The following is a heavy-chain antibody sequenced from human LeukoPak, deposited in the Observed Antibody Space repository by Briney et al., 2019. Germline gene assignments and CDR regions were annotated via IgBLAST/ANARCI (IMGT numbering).Heavy chain of an antibody. D-gene: IGHD6-19*01. CDR2: IYSSGST. CDR1: GGSISSGSYY. V-gene: IGHV4-61*02. CDR3: ARRFLGVWYKPFDY. Sequence: SETLSLTCTVSGGSISSGSYYWSWIRQPAGKGLEWIGRIYSSGSTNYNPSLKSRVTISLDTSKNQFSLKLSSVTAADTAVYYCARRFLGVWYKPFDYWGQGTLVTVSS. J-gene: IGHJ4*02.